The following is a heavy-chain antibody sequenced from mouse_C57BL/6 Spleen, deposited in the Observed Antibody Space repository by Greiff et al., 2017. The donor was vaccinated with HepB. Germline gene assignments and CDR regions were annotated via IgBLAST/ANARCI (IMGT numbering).Heavy chain of an antibody. V-gene: IGHV5-6*02. J-gene: IGHJ2*01. CDR3: ARLLDGYYIDY. Sequence: DVMLVESGGDLVKPGGSLKLSCAASGFTFSSYGMSWVRQTPDKRLEWVATISSGGSYTYYLDSVKGRFTISRDNAKNTLYLQMSSLKSEDTAMYYCARLLDGYYIDYWGQGTTLTVSS. CDR1: GFTFSSYG. D-gene: IGHD2-3*01. CDR2: ISSGGSYT.